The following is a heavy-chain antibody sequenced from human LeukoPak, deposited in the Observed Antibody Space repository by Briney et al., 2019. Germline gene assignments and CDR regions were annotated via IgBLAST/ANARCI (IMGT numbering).Heavy chain of an antibody. J-gene: IGHJ2*01. D-gene: IGHD7-27*01. CDR1: GGSISSYY. CDR2: IYTSWST. Sequence: SETLSLTCTVSGGSISSYYWSWIRQPPGKGLEWIGYIYTSWSTNYSPSLKSRVTISVDTSKNQFSLKLSSVTAADTAVYYCAGNWGLYWYFDLWGRGTLVTVSS. V-gene: IGHV4-4*08. CDR3: AGNWGLYWYFDL.